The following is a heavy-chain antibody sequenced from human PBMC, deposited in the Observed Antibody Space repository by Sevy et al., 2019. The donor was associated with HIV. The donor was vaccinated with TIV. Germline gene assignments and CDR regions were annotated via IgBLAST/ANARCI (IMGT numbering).Heavy chain of an antibody. J-gene: IGHJ6*02. CDR1: GFTFSSYT. CDR3: ARDTGEADYAMDV. Sequence: GGSLRLSCAASGFTFSSYTMNWVRQAPGKGLDWVSSISTTSTYVYYADSVKGRFTISRDNAKNSLYLQVNSLRAEDTAVYYCARDTGEADYAMDVWGQGTTVTVSS. D-gene: IGHD3-16*01. CDR2: ISTTSTYV. V-gene: IGHV3-21*01.